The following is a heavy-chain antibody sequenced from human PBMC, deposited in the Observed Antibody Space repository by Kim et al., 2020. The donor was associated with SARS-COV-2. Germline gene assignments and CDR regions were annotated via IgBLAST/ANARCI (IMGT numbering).Heavy chain of an antibody. CDR2: IFHSGSF. CDR3: ARDPVRGIIGGGLDV. CDR1: GASIRSDNYY. D-gene: IGHD3-10*01. V-gene: IGHV4-31*03. Sequence: SETLSLTCTVSGASIRSDNYYWSWIRQHPGKGLEWIGFIFHSGSFYYNPCLKSRMTISIDTSKNLFSLKLSSVTAADTAVYYCARDPVRGIIGGGLDVWSQGTTVTVSS. J-gene: IGHJ6*02.